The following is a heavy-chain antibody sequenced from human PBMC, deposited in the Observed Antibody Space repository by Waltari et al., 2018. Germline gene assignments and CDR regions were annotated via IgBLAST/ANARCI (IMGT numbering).Heavy chain of an antibody. D-gene: IGHD5-12*01. CDR3: ARRSSGYDSWRWFDP. J-gene: IGHJ5*02. CDR2: INHSGST. Sequence: QVQLQQWGAGLLKPSETLSLTCAVYGGSFSGYYWSWIRQPPGKGLEWIGEINHSGSTNDNPSLKSRVTISVDTSKNQFSLKLSSVTAADTAVYYCARRSSGYDSWRWFDPWGQGTLVTVSS. V-gene: IGHV4-34*01. CDR1: GGSFSGYY.